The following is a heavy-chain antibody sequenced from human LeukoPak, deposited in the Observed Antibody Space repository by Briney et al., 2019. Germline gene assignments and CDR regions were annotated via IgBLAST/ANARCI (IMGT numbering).Heavy chain of an antibody. J-gene: IGHJ6*03. CDR2: ITSSSTYT. D-gene: IGHD6-13*01. Sequence: PGGSLRLSCAASGFTFNIYNMNWVRQAPGKALEWVSSITSSSTYTYYADSVKGRYTISRDNAKNTLYLQMNSLRAEDTAVYYCARVRGYIPSFYYMDVWGKGTTVTVSS. V-gene: IGHV3-21*01. CDR3: ARVRGYIPSFYYMDV. CDR1: GFTFNIYN.